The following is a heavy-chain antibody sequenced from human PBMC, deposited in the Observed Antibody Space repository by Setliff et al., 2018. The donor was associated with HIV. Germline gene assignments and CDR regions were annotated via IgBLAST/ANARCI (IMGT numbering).Heavy chain of an antibody. CDR3: ARGGKRAFDI. Sequence: SETLSLTCTVSGGSITSSISDATYYWGWIRQPPGKGLEWIGYISSTGAAWYNPSLKSRVTMSIDTSKIHFSLTLSSVSGADTALYFCARGGKRAFDIWGQGAMVTVSS. J-gene: IGHJ3*02. CDR1: GGSITSSISDATYY. CDR2: ISSTGAA. V-gene: IGHV4-39*07.